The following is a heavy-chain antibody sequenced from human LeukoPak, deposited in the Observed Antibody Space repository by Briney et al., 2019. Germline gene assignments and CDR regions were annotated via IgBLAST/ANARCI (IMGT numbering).Heavy chain of an antibody. CDR3: AREYRSSWYNWFDP. V-gene: IGHV3-30-3*01. D-gene: IGHD6-13*01. J-gene: IGHJ5*02. CDR1: GFTFSSYA. Sequence: GGALRLSCSASGFTFSSYAMHSVRQAPGKVLEWVAVISYDGSNKYYADSVKGRFNISRDNSKNTLYLQMNSLRAEDTAVYYCAREYRSSWYNWFDPWGQGTLVSVSS. CDR2: ISYDGSNK.